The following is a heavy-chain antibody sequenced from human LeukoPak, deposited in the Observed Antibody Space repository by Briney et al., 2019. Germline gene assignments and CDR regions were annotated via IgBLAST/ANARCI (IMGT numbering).Heavy chain of an antibody. J-gene: IGHJ4*02. CDR3: AKISGYSTSWTPDY. Sequence: PSQTLSLTCTVSGDSISSGDYYWNWIRQPAGKGLEWIGRVSASGYTNYNPSLRSRITISVDTSKNQFSLELTSVTAADTAVYYCAKISGYSTSWTPDYWGQGTLVTVSS. V-gene: IGHV4-61*02. D-gene: IGHD6-13*01. CDR2: VSASGYT. CDR1: GDSISSGDYY.